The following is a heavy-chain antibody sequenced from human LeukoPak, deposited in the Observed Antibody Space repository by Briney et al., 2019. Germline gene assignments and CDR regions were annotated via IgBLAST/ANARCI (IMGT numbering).Heavy chain of an antibody. CDR3: ARVAAKTVDY. D-gene: IGHD2-15*01. CDR2: MYYSGST. J-gene: IGHJ4*02. V-gene: IGHV4-39*07. Sequence: SETLSLTCTVSGGSISSSSYYWGWIRQPPGTGLEWIGSMYYSGSTYYNPSLKSRVTISVDTSKNQFSLKLSSVTAADTAVYYCARVAAKTVDYWGQGTLVTVSS. CDR1: GGSISSSSYY.